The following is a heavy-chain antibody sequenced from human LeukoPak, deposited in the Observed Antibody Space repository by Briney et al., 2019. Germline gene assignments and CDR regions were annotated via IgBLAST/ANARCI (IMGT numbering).Heavy chain of an antibody. CDR2: ISGYNGNI. CDR3: ARDRPGIAITLIGFDY. V-gene: IGHV1-18*01. D-gene: IGHD6-13*01. Sequence: ASVKVSCKTSGYSFSQYGISWVRQAPGQGLEWMAWISGYNGNIEYAQTFEGRVTVTTEISTRTAYMEMWGLRPDDTGVYYCARDRPGIAITLIGFDYWGQGTLVTVSS. CDR1: GYSFSQYG. J-gene: IGHJ4*02.